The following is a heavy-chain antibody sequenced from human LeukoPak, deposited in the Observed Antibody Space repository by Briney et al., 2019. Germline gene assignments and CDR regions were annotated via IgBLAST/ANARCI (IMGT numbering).Heavy chain of an antibody. CDR3: ARDLNSEQWLVLGNAFDI. J-gene: IGHJ3*02. V-gene: IGHV7-4-1*02. CDR2: INTNTRNP. D-gene: IGHD6-19*01. CDR1: GYTFTSYA. Sequence: ASVKVSRKASGYTFTSYAMNWVRQAPGQGLEWMGWINTNTRNPTYAQGFTGRFVFSLDTSVSTAYLQISSLKAEDTAVYYCARDLNSEQWLVLGNAFDIWGQGTMVTVSS.